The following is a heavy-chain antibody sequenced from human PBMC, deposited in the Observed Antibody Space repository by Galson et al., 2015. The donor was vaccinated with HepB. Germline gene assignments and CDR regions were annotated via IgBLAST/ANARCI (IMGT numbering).Heavy chain of an antibody. Sequence: CAISGDSVSSTSVIWNWIRQSPSRGLEWLGRTCYRSKWYNDYTISVKSRITINPDTSKNQFSLQLNSVTPEDTAVYYCARKPSGTYGAFDYWGQGTLVIVSS. J-gene: IGHJ4*02. CDR2: TCYRSKWYN. V-gene: IGHV6-1*01. CDR1: GDSVSSTSVI. D-gene: IGHD1-26*01. CDR3: ARKPSGTYGAFDY.